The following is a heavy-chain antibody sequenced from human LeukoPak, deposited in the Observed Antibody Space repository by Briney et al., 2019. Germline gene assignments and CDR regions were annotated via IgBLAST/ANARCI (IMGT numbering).Heavy chain of an antibody. J-gene: IGHJ4*02. CDR2: ISGSGGST. V-gene: IGHV3-23*01. Sequence: GESLKISCAASGFTFSSYARSWVRQAPGKGLEWVSAISGSGGSTYYADSVKGRFTISRDNSKNTLYLQMNSLRAEDTAVYYCAKSEYQLSFSRPDYWGQGTLVTVSS. D-gene: IGHD2-2*01. CDR3: AKSEYQLSFSRPDY. CDR1: GFTFSSYA.